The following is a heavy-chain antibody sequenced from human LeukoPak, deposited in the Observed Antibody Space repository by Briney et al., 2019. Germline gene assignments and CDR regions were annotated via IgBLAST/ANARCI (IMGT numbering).Heavy chain of an antibody. V-gene: IGHV3-23*01. J-gene: IGHJ6*03. D-gene: IGHD6-19*01. Sequence: PGGSLRLSCAASGFTFSNYAMSWVRQAPGKGLEWVSAISGSGDSTYYADSVKGRFTISRDNSKNTLYLQVNSLRSEDTAVYYCAIDGVIGWAYMDVWGKGTTVTVSS. CDR2: ISGSGDST. CDR1: GFTFSNYA. CDR3: AIDGVIGWAYMDV.